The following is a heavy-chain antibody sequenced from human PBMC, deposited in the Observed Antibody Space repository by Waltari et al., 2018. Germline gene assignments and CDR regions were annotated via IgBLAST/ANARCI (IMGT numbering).Heavy chain of an antibody. Sequence: EVQLVQPGAAVKKPGESLKISRKGSEYSFPSSRIARVRKMPGKGLEWMGIIYPGDSDTRYSPSFQGQVTISADKSISTAYLQWSSLKASDTAMYYCARPHEGRAYYFDYWGQGTLVTVSS. V-gene: IGHV5-51*01. CDR2: IYPGDSDT. CDR1: EYSFPSSR. J-gene: IGHJ4*02. CDR3: ARPHEGRAYYFDY.